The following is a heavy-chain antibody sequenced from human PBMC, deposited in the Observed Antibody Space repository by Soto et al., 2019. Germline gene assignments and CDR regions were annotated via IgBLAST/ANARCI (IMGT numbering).Heavy chain of an antibody. CDR3: AAIFWSGSPSDY. Sequence: SVKVSCKASGFTFTSSAVQWVRQARGQRLEWIGWIVVGSGNTNYAQKFQERVTITRDMSTSTAYMELSSLRSEDTAVYYCAAIFWSGSPSDYWGQGTLVTVSS. D-gene: IGHD3-3*01. CDR1: GFTFTSSA. V-gene: IGHV1-58*01. J-gene: IGHJ4*02. CDR2: IVVGSGNT.